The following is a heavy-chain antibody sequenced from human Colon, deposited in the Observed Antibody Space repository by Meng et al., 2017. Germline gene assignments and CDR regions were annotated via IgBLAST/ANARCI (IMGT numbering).Heavy chain of an antibody. J-gene: IGHJ4*02. CDR2: IHSSGNT. Sequence: QVQLQESGPGVVKPSQTLSLTCPISGGSIHSADYYWNWIRQSPGKGLEWLGYIHSSGNTYYTPSLKSRLTMSLDTSKNQFSLRLTSVTAADTAVYYCARNPVIPDARTFDFWGQGALVTVSS. D-gene: IGHD2-2*01. V-gene: IGHV4-30-4*01. CDR1: GGSIHSADYY. CDR3: ARNPVIPDARTFDF.